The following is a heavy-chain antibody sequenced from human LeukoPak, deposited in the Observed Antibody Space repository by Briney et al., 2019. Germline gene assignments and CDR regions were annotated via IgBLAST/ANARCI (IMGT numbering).Heavy chain of an antibody. J-gene: IGHJ4*02. Sequence: GGSLRLSCAASGFTFSSYAMTWVCQAPGKGLEWVSGISGSGGKTYYADSVKGRFTISRDNSKNTLYLQMDSLRAEDTAVYYCAKDCVYYYDSSGPYYFDYWGQGTLVTVSS. CDR2: ISGSGGKT. CDR3: AKDCVYYYDSSGPYYFDY. CDR1: GFTFSSYA. V-gene: IGHV3-23*01. D-gene: IGHD3-22*01.